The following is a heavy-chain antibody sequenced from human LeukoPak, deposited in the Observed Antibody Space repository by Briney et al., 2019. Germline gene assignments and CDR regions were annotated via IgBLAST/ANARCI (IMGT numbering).Heavy chain of an antibody. V-gene: IGHV3-43*01. CDR1: GFTFDDYT. D-gene: IGHD6-19*01. CDR3: ARGLVRTSSGWYFDY. J-gene: IGHJ4*02. Sequence: PGGSLRLSCAASGFTFDDYTMHWVRQAPGKGLEWVSLISWDGGSTYYADSVKGRFTISRDNAKNSLYLQMNSLRAEDTAVYYCARGLVRTSSGWYFDYWGQGTLVTVSS. CDR2: ISWDGGST.